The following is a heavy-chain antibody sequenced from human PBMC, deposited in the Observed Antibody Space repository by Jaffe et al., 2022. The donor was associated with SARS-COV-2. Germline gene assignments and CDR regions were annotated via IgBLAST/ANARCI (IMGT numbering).Heavy chain of an antibody. Sequence: QVQLQQWGAGLLKPSETLSLTCAVYGGSFSGYYWSWIRQPPGKGLEWIGEINHSGSTNYNPSLKSRVTISVDTSKNQFSLKLSSVTAADTAVYYCARGLGITGTGNWFDPWGQGTLVTVSS. CDR3: ARGLGITGTGNWFDP. V-gene: IGHV4-34*01. J-gene: IGHJ5*02. CDR1: GGSFSGYY. CDR2: INHSGST. D-gene: IGHD1-7*01.